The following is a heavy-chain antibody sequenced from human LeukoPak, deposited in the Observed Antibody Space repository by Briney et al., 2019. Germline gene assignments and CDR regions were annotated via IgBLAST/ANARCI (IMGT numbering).Heavy chain of an antibody. CDR2: IYYSGST. D-gene: IGHD6-13*01. CDR3: ASLHRLQLGTP. Sequence: SETLSLTCPVSGGSISSSSYYWGWIRQPPGKGLGWIGSIYYSGSTYYNPSLKSRVTISVDTSKNQFSLKLSSVTAADTAVYYCASLHRLQLGTPWGQGTLVTVSS. CDR1: GGSISSSSYY. V-gene: IGHV4-39*07. J-gene: IGHJ5*02.